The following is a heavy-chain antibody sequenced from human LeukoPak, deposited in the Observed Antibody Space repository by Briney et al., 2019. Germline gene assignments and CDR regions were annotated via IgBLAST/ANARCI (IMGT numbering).Heavy chain of an antibody. CDR3: AKDNTMSSSGYFTYFDY. D-gene: IGHD3-22*01. CDR1: GFTFNVYS. CDR2: ISSSLDSNI. J-gene: IGHJ4*02. Sequence: GGSLRLSCAASGFTFNVYSMNWVRQAPGKGLEWVSFISSSLDSNIYYADSVKGRFTISRDNAKNSLYLQMNSLRTEDTALYYCAKDNTMSSSGYFTYFDYWGQGTLVTVSS. V-gene: IGHV3-48*01.